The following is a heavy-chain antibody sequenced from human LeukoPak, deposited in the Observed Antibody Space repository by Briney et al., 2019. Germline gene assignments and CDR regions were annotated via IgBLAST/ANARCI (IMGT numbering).Heavy chain of an antibody. V-gene: IGHV3-23*01. CDR1: GFTFSHYA. J-gene: IGHJ5*02. D-gene: IGHD5-12*01. Sequence: GGSLRLSCAVSGFTFSHYAMSWVRQAPGTGLEWVGSLTDSGDATYCADSVKGRLTTSRDNSNSTLYLHISGLRDEDTAVYYCARGYSHNSGGWLDPWGQGTLVTVSS. CDR3: ARGYSHNSGGWLDP. CDR2: LTDSGDAT.